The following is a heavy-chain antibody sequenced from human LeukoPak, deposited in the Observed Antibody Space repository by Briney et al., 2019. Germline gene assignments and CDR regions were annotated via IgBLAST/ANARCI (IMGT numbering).Heavy chain of an antibody. V-gene: IGHV3-30*04. J-gene: IGHJ6*03. D-gene: IGHD3-10*01. CDR1: GFTFSSYA. CDR2: ISYDGRNK. CDR3: ARGRSVRSTRYYYMDV. Sequence: GRSLRLSCAASGFTFSSYAMHWVRQAPGKGLEWVAVISYDGRNKYYADSVKGRFTISRDNSKNTLYLQMNSLRAEDTAVYYCARGRSVRSTRYYYMDVWGKGTTVTVSS.